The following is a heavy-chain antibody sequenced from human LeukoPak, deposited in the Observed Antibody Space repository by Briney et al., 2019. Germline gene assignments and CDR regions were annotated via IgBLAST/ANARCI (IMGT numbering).Heavy chain of an antibody. CDR3: AKAGVHCTNGVCYTDYYYYYMDV. V-gene: IGHV3-30*02. D-gene: IGHD2-8*01. CDR2: IRYDGSNK. Sequence: GGSLRLSCAASGFTFSSYGVHWVRQAPGEGLEWVAFIRYDGSNKYYADSVKGRFTISRDNSKNTLYLQMNSLRAEDTAVYYCAKAGVHCTNGVCYTDYYYYYMDVWGKGTTVTVSS. CDR1: GFTFSSYG. J-gene: IGHJ6*03.